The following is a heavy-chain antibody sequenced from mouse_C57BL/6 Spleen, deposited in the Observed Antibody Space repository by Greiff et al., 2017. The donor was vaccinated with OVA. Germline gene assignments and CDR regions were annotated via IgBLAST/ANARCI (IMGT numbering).Heavy chain of an antibody. D-gene: IGHD2-1*01. Sequence: VQLQQSGAELVRPGASVTLSCKASGYTFTDYEMHWVKQTPVHGLEWIGAIDPETGGTAYNQKFKGKAILTADKSSSTAYMELRSLTSEDADVYFCTREDYGSSPYDDMDYWGQGTSVTVSS. CDR3: TREDYGSSPYDDMDY. CDR2: IDPETGGT. CDR1: GYTFTDYE. J-gene: IGHJ4*01. V-gene: IGHV1-15*01.